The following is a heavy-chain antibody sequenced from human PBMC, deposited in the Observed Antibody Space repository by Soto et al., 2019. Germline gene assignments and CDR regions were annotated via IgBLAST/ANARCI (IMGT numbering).Heavy chain of an antibody. Sequence: QVQLVESGGGVVQPGRSLRLSCAASGFTFSSYGMHWVRQAPGKGLEWVAVISYDGSNKYYADSVKGRFTISRDNSKNTLYLQMNSLRAEDTAVYYCAKPLHYSGSGSGFDYGMDVWGQGTTVTVSS. CDR3: AKPLHYSGSGSGFDYGMDV. D-gene: IGHD3-10*01. CDR2: ISYDGSNK. J-gene: IGHJ6*02. V-gene: IGHV3-30*18. CDR1: GFTFSSYG.